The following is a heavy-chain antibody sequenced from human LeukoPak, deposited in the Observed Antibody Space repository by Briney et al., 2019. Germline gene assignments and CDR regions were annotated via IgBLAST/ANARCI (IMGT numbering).Heavy chain of an antibody. CDR1: GGSISSNSYY. V-gene: IGHV4-39*01. Sequence: SETLSLTCTVSGGSISSNSYYWGWIRQPPGKGLEWIGSMYYSGSTYYNPSLKSRVTISVDTSKNQFSLKLSSVTAADTAVYYXXRHRGYYYYYMDVWGKGTTVTIPS. CDR3: XRHRGYYYYYMDV. CDR2: MYYSGST. J-gene: IGHJ6*03.